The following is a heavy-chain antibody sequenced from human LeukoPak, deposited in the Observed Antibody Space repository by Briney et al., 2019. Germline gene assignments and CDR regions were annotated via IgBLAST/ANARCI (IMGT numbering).Heavy chain of an antibody. D-gene: IGHD5-18*01. CDR3: ASDKMWIHGAFDI. Sequence: SETLSLTCTVSGGSISTSNYYWGWIRQPPGKGLEWIGNIFYSGSTYYSPSLRSRVTISLDTSRNQFSLKLSSVTAADTAVYYCASDKMWIHGAFDIWGQGTMVTVSS. CDR1: GGSISTSNYY. J-gene: IGHJ3*02. CDR2: IFYSGST. V-gene: IGHV4-39*07.